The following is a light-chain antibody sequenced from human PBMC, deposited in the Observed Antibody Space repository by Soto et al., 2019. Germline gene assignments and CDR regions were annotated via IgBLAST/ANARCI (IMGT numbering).Light chain of an antibody. J-gene: IGKJ1*01. CDR2: GAS. V-gene: IGKV3-15*01. CDR3: QQYNIWPPA. Sequence: EIVMTQSPATLSVSPGERATLSCRASQSVSINLAWYQQKPGQAPRLLISGASTRATGIPARFSGSGSGTEFTLTISSLQSEDFAVYYCQQYNIWPPAFGQGTKVDIK. CDR1: QSVSIN.